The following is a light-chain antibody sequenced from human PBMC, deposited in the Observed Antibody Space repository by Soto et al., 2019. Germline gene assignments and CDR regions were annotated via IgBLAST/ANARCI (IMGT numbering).Light chain of an antibody. V-gene: IGKV3-20*01. CDR1: QSVSSSY. CDR2: GAS. J-gene: IGKJ5*01. Sequence: EIGLTQSPGTLSLSPGERATLSCRASQSVSSSYLAWYQQKPGQAPRLLIYGASSRATGIPDRFSGSGSGTDFTLTISRLELEDFAVYYCEQYGSSPPITFGQGTRLEIK. CDR3: EQYGSSPPIT.